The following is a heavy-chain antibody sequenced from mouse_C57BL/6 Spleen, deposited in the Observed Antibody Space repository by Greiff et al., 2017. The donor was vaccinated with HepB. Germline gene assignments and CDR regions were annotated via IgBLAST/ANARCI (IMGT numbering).Heavy chain of an antibody. J-gene: IGHJ2*01. V-gene: IGHV3-6*01. CDR3: AREGDYECFDY. CDR2: ISYDGSN. CDR1: GYSITSGYY. Sequence: EVKLMESGPGLVKPSQSLSLTCSVTGYSITSGYYWNWIRQFPGNKLEWMGYISYDGSNNYNPSLKNRISITRDTSKNQFFLKLNSVTTEDTATYYCAREGDYECFDYWGQGTTLTVSS. D-gene: IGHD2-4*01.